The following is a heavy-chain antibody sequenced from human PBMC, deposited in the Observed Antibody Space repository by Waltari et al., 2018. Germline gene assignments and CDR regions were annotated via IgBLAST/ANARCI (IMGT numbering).Heavy chain of an antibody. CDR2: VSSGGSKV. V-gene: IGHV3-48*03. D-gene: IGHD6-13*01. Sequence: EVQLVESGGGLVQPGGSLRLSCVASGFTFSSYEMNWVRQAPGRGLELVAYVSSGGSKVHHAYSVKARFTIFRDNAKNSLFLQMNSLRAEDTAVYYCARDPGTSAGFDYFDYWGQGTLVTVSS. CDR3: ARDPGTSAGFDYFDY. CDR1: GFTFSSYE. J-gene: IGHJ4*02.